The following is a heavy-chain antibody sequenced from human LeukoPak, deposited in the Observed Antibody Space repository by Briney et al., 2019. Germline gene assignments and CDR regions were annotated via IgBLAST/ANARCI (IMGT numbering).Heavy chain of an antibody. D-gene: IGHD2-2*01. V-gene: IGHV4-59*01. Sequence: PSETLSLTCTVSGGSINSYYWSWIRQSPGKGLEWIGFIYYSGSTTYNPSHKSRVTISVDTSKNQFSLKLSSVTAADTAVYYCAIYNKGTSCYDYWGQGTLVTVSS. CDR3: AIYNKGTSCYDY. CDR1: GGSINSYY. CDR2: IYYSGST. J-gene: IGHJ4*02.